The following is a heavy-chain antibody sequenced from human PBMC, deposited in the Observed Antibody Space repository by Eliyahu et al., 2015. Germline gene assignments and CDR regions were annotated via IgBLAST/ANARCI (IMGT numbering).Heavy chain of an antibody. D-gene: IGHD2-15*01. Sequence: QVTLRESGPALVKPTQTLTLTCTLSGFSLSXNXVAVXXXRQPPGKAPEFLAXXYGNDDKRYSPSLGTRLTVDKVSSKNQVILTMTDMDPTDSATYYCSHRASRALRCDMNGCDFAEYFQHWGQGAQVTVSS. CDR2: XYGNDDK. J-gene: IGHJ1*01. V-gene: IGHV2-5*01. CDR3: SHRASRALRCDMNGCDFAEYFQH. CDR1: GFSLSXNXVA.